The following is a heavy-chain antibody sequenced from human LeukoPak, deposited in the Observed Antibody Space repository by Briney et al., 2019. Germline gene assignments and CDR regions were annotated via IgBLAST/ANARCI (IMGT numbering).Heavy chain of an antibody. CDR3: ARNDILTGYTRGFDP. D-gene: IGHD3-9*01. J-gene: IGHJ5*02. CDR2: INHSGSN. Sequence: SETLSLTCAVYGGSFSGYYWSWIRQPPGKGLEWIGEINHSGSNNYNPSLKSRVTISVDTSKNQFSLKLSSVTAADTAVYYCARNDILTGYTRGFDPWGQGTLVTVSS. CDR1: GGSFSGYY. V-gene: IGHV4-34*01.